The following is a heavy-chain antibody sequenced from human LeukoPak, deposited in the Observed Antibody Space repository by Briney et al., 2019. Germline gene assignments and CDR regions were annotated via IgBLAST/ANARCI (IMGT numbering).Heavy chain of an antibody. V-gene: IGHV3-53*01. D-gene: IGHD7-27*01. CDR1: GFTVSSNY. CDR3: ARVRSPDNWGDPYYFDY. J-gene: IGHJ4*02. CDR2: IYSGGST. Sequence: GGSLRLSCAASGFTVSSNYMSWVRQAPGKGLEWASVIYSGGSTYYADSVKGRFTISRDNPKNTLYLQMNSLRAEDTAVYYCARVRSPDNWGDPYYFDYWGQGTLVTVSS.